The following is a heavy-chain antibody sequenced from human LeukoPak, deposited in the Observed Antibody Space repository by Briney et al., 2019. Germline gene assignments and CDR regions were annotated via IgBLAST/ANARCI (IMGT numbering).Heavy chain of an antibody. Sequence: GGSLRLSCAASGFTFSTYAMHWVRQAPGKGLEWVAVIWSDSTNKYYADSVRGRFTISRDNSKDTLYLQMSSLRAEDTAMYYCARDRLTTVTTFHFDYWGQGTLVTVSS. CDR1: GFTFSTYA. CDR3: ARDRLTTVTTFHFDY. V-gene: IGHV3-33*01. CDR2: IWSDSTNK. D-gene: IGHD4-17*01. J-gene: IGHJ4*02.